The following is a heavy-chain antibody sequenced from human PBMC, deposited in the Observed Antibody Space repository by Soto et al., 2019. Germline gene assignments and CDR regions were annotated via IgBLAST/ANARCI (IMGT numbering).Heavy chain of an antibody. CDR3: ARGAISLRFLDGYYYMDV. V-gene: IGHV1-18*01. J-gene: IGHJ6*03. CDR1: GYTFTSYG. CDR2: ISAYNGNT. Sequence: ASVKVSCKASGYTFTSYGISWVRQAPGQGLEWMGWISAYNGNTNYAQKLQVRVTMTTDTSTSTAYMELRSLRPDDTAVYYCARGAISLRFLDGYYYMDVWGKGTTVTVSS. D-gene: IGHD3-3*01.